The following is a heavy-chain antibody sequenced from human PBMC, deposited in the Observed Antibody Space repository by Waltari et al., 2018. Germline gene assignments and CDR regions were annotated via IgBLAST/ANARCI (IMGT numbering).Heavy chain of an antibody. CDR1: GFKFDNFA. V-gene: IGHV3-9*01. Sequence: EVQLVESGGGVVRPGRSLRLSCAASGFKFDNFAMHWVRQVPGKGLEWVTGIKWNSGTIAYADSVKGRFTISRDNAKNSLYLQMNSLRTEDTAFYYCAKSRLEWLFGAEFDYWGQGILVTVSS. D-gene: IGHD3-3*01. CDR2: IKWNSGTI. CDR3: AKSRLEWLFGAEFDY. J-gene: IGHJ4*02.